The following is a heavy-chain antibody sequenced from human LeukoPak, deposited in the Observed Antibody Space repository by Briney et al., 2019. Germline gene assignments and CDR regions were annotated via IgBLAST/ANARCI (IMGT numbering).Heavy chain of an antibody. Sequence: GGSLRLSCAASAFTFSSFGMHWVRQAPGKGLEWVAVIWYDASNKYYADSVKGRFTISRDNSKNTLYLQMNSLRDDDTAVYYCASPQYYFDYWGQGTLVTVSS. D-gene: IGHD5-24*01. V-gene: IGHV3-33*01. J-gene: IGHJ4*02. CDR3: ASPQYYFDY. CDR1: AFTFSSFG. CDR2: IWYDASNK.